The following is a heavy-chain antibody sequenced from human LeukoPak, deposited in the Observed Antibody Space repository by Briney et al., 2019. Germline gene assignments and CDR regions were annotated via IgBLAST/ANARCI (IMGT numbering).Heavy chain of an antibody. Sequence: SMKVSCKASGGTFSSYAISWVRQAPGQGLEWMGRIIPIFGTANYAQKFQGRVTITTDESTSTAYMELSSLRSEDTAVYYCARATLRFFFYFDYWGQGTLVTVSS. V-gene: IGHV1-69*05. CDR3: ARATLRFFFYFDY. CDR1: GGTFSSYA. D-gene: IGHD3-3*01. CDR2: IIPIFGTA. J-gene: IGHJ4*02.